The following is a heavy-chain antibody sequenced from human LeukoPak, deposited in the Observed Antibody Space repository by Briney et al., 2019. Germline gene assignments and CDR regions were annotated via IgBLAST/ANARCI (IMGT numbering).Heavy chain of an antibody. CDR1: GYTFTSYG. CDR2: ISAYNGNT. J-gene: IGHJ1*01. D-gene: IGHD2-15*01. CDR3: ARDGPLYCSGGSCYSYFQH. V-gene: IGHV1-18*01. Sequence: ASVKVSCKASGYTFTSYGISWVRQAPGQGLEWIGWISAYNGNTNYAQKLQGRVTMTTDTSTGTAYMELRSLRSDDTAAYYCARDGPLYCSGGSCYSYFQHWGQGTLVTVSS.